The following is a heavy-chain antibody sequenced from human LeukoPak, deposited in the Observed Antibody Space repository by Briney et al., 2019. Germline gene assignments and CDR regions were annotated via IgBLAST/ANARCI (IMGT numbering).Heavy chain of an antibody. J-gene: IGHJ4*02. Sequence: GGSLRLSCEASGLSLSNYPMHWVRQAPGKGLEWITLITYDGAFDGGKTYYADSVKGRFTSSRDNSKNTLYLQMNNLRAEDTAAYYCAKGSFWGQGTLVTVSS. D-gene: IGHD3-10*01. V-gene: IGHV3-30*07. CDR1: GLSLSNYP. CDR3: AKGSF. CDR2: ITYDGAFDGGKT.